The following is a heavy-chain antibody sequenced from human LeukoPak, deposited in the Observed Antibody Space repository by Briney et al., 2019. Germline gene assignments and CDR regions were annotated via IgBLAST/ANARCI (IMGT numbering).Heavy chain of an antibody. CDR3: AKAPRGSYPPRSVDY. D-gene: IGHD1-26*01. CDR1: GFTFSSYA. CDR2: ISGSGGST. Sequence: PGGSLRLSCAASGFTFSSYAMSWVRQAPGKGLEWVSAISGSGGSTYYADSVKGRFTISRDNSKNTLYLQMNSLRAEDTAVYYCAKAPRGSYPPRSVDYWSQGTLVTVSS. J-gene: IGHJ4*02. V-gene: IGHV3-23*01.